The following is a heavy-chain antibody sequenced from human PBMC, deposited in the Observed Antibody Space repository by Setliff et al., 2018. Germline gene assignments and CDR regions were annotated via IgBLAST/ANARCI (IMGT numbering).Heavy chain of an antibody. CDR3: TRHEDRNKCTSSSCYRENDAFDV. V-gene: IGHV5-51*01. J-gene: IGHJ3*01. D-gene: IGHD2-2*01. CDR1: GYIFTNYW. CDR2: IYPGDSDT. Sequence: PGESLKISCKASGYIFTNYWIGWVRQMPGKGLEWMGVIYPGDSDTRYSPSFQGQVTISADKSINTAYLQWSSLKASDTAIYYCTRHEDRNKCTSSSCYRENDAFDVWGQGARGTVSS.